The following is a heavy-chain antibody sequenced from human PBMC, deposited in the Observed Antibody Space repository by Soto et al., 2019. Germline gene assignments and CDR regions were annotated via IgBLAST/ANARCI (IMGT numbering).Heavy chain of an antibody. J-gene: IGHJ6*02. D-gene: IGHD6-6*01. CDR2: IIPLLNTP. V-gene: IGHV1-69*01. CDR1: GGTFSSYA. Sequence: QVQLVQSGAEVKKPGSSVKVSCRAYGGTFSSYAVSWVRQAPGQVLEWMGVIIPLLNTPKYVEKFQGRVTITADASSTTAYLELSSLTSEDTSVYYCARESSSPNYYYYGMDVWRQGTKVTVSS. CDR3: ARESSSPNYYYYGMDV.